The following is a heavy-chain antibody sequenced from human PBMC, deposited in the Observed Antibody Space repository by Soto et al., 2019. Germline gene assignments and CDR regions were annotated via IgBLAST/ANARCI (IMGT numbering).Heavy chain of an antibody. CDR3: ARGLGYYDFWSGYAWFDP. CDR1: GGSISSGGYS. J-gene: IGHJ5*02. D-gene: IGHD3-3*01. CDR2: IYHSGST. V-gene: IGHV4-30-2*01. Sequence: SETLSLTCAVSGGSISSGGYSWSWIRQPPWKGLEWIGYIYHSGSTYYNPSLKSRVTISVDRSKNQFSLKLSSVTAADTAVYYCARGLGYYDFWSGYAWFDPWGQGXLVTVYS.